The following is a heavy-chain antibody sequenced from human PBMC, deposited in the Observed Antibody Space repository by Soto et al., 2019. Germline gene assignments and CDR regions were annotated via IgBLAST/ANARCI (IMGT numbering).Heavy chain of an antibody. CDR2: IYYSGST. J-gene: IGHJ6*03. D-gene: IGHD3-3*01. V-gene: IGHV4-31*03. CDR1: GGSISSGGYY. Sequence: PSETLSLTCTVSGGSISSGGYYWSWIRQHPGKGLEWIGYIYYSGSTYYNPSLKSRVTISVDTSKNQFSLKLSSVTAADTAVYYCAREVSPILRFLEWADMDVWGKGTTVTVSS. CDR3: AREVSPILRFLEWADMDV.